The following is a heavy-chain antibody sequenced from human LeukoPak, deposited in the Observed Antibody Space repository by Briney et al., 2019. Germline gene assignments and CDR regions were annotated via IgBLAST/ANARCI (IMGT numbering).Heavy chain of an antibody. V-gene: IGHV4-39*07. CDR1: GGSISSSSYY. CDR3: ARGTGYSSVTY. Sequence: SETLSLTCTVSGGSISSSSYYADWIRQPPGKGLEWIGNLYDSGSTHYNPSLRSRVTISADTSKNQFSLKLSSVTAADTAVYYCARGTGYSSVTYWGQGTLVTVSS. D-gene: IGHD6-19*01. CDR2: LYDSGST. J-gene: IGHJ4*02.